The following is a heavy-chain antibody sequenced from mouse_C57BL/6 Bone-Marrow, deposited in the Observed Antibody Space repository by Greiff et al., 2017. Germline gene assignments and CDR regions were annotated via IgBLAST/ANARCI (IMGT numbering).Heavy chain of an antibody. CDR2: ISNLAYSI. D-gene: IGHD1-1*01. Sequence: EVQLVESGGGLVQPGGSLKLSCAASGFTFSDYGMAWVRQAPRKGPEWVAFISNLAYSIYYADTVTGRFTISRENAKNTLYLEMSSLRSEDTAMYYCAGYYYGSSYPFAYWGQGTLVTVSA. CDR3: AGYYYGSSYPFAY. J-gene: IGHJ3*01. V-gene: IGHV5-15*01. CDR1: GFTFSDYG.